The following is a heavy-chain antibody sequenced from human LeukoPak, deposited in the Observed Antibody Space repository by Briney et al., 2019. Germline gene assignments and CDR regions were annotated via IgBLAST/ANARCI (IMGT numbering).Heavy chain of an antibody. CDR1: GFTFSSYW. CDR3: AKDTAGLLWFGEPYFDY. Sequence: GGSLRLSCAASGFTFSSYWMSWVRQAPGKGLEWVSAISGSGGSTYYADSVKGRFTISRDNSKNTLYLQMNSLRAEDTAVYYCAKDTAGLLWFGEPYFDYWGQGTLVTVSS. CDR2: ISGSGGST. D-gene: IGHD3-10*01. V-gene: IGHV3-23*01. J-gene: IGHJ4*02.